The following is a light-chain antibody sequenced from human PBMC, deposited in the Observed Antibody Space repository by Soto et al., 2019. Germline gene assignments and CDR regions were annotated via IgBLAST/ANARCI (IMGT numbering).Light chain of an antibody. CDR1: QTITTSQ. V-gene: IGKV3-20*01. CDR3: QQYAGSPRT. CDR2: GAS. J-gene: IGKJ1*01. Sequence: EIVLTQSPGTLSLSPGERATLFCRASQTITTSQLAWYQQKPGQAPRVLIFGASNGATGIPDRFSGSGSGTDFTLTISRLEPEDFAIYYCQQYAGSPRTFGQGTTVEVK.